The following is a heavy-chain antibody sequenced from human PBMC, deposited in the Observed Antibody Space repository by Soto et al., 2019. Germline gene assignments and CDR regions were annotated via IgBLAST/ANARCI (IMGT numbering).Heavy chain of an antibody. V-gene: IGHV3-53*01. J-gene: IGHJ6*02. Sequence: GGSLRLSCAASGLTVSRNNMSWVRQAPGKGLEWVSLIYSGGSTHYADSVKGRFTISRDNSKNTLYLQMNNLRAGDTAVYYCATAYSGRLPRPADYYYAMDVWGQGTPVTVSS. CDR2: IYSGGST. CDR3: ATAYSGRLPRPADYYYAMDV. CDR1: GLTVSRNN. D-gene: IGHD2-15*01.